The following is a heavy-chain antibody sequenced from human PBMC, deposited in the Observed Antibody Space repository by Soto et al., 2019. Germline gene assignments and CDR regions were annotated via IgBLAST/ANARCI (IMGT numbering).Heavy chain of an antibody. V-gene: IGHV4-30-2*01. J-gene: IGHJ4*02. Sequence: SETLSLTCTVSGGSIGNDDYSWSWVRQPPGKGLEWIGYVYHSGTTYYNPSLTSRVTISVDGSNNQFSLKLTSMTAADTAVYYCATVIPATRYFAYWGQGILVTVSS. CDR1: GGSIGNDDYS. CDR2: VYHSGTT. CDR3: ATVIPATRYFAY. D-gene: IGHD2-15*01.